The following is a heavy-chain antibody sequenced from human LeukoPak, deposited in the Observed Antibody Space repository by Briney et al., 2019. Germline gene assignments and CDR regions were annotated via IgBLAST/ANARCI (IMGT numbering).Heavy chain of an antibody. CDR1: GYTFTGYY. CDR2: ISAYNGNT. Sequence: GASVKVSCKASGYTFTGYYMHWVRQAPGQGLEWMGWISAYNGNTNYAQKLQGRVTMTTDTSTSTAYMELRSLRSDDTAVYYCARDEPIDFTLDYWGQGTLVTVSS. V-gene: IGHV1-18*04. J-gene: IGHJ4*02. D-gene: IGHD3-9*01. CDR3: ARDEPIDFTLDY.